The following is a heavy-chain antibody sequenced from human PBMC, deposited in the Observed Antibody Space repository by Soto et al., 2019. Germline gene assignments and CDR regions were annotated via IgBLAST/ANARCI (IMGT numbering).Heavy chain of an antibody. V-gene: IGHV2-26*01. D-gene: IGHD5-18*01. CDR1: GFSLSNARMG. Sequence: SGPTLMNTTETLTLTCTVSGFSLSNARMGVSWIRQPPGKALEWLAHIFSNDEKSYSTSLKSRLTISKDTSKSQVVLTMTNMDPVDTATYYFALIRGYSYFNYYYGMDVWGQGTTVTVSS. CDR3: ALIRGYSYFNYYYGMDV. CDR2: IFSNDEK. J-gene: IGHJ6*02.